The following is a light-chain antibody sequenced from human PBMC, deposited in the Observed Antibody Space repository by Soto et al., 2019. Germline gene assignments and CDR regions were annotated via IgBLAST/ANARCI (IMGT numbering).Light chain of an antibody. V-gene: IGLV1-40*01. Sequence: QSVLTQPPSVSGAPGQRVTISCTESSSNIGAGYDVHWYQQLPGTAPKLLIYGNINRPSGVPDRFSGSKSGTSASLAITGLQAEDEADYYCQSCDSSLSGWDVVFGGGTKLTVL. J-gene: IGLJ2*01. CDR2: GNI. CDR3: QSCDSSLSGWDVV. CDR1: SSNIGAGYD.